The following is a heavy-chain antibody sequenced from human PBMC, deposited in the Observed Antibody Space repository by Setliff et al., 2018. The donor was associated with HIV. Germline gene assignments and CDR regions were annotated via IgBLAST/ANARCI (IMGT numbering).Heavy chain of an antibody. V-gene: IGHV4-34*01. CDR1: GGSFSDYY. CDR2: INHGGST. CDR3: ARGGFKWSGSYADY. Sequence: PSETLSLTCAVYGGSFSDYYWSWIRQSPGRGLEWIGEINHGGSTIYNPSLKSRVTISVDTAKNQFSLNLTSVTAADTAVYYCARGGFKWSGSYADYWGQGTLVTVSS. D-gene: IGHD1-26*01. J-gene: IGHJ4*02.